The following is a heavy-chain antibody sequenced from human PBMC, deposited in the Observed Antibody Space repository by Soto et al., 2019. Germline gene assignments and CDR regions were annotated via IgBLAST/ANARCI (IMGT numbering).Heavy chain of an antibody. CDR1: GYTFTGYY. D-gene: IGHD6-19*01. CDR3: ARSVAGRGVYYYYGMDV. J-gene: IGHJ6*02. V-gene: IGHV1-2*04. CDR2: INPNSGGT. Sequence: QVQLLQSGAEVKKPGASVKVSCKASGYTFTGYYMHWGRQAPGQGLEWMGWINPNSGGTNYAQKFQGWVTMTRDTSISTASMELSRLRSDDTAVYYCARSVAGRGVYYYYGMDVWGQGTTVTVSS.